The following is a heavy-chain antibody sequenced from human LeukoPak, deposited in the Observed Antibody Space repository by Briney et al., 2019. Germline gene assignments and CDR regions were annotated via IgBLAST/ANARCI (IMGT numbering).Heavy chain of an antibody. CDR2: INQDGSEK. J-gene: IGHJ4*02. CDR3: VRDDRRYGDYGYFDY. D-gene: IGHD4-17*01. CDR1: GFTFSNYW. Sequence: PGGSLRLSCEASGFTFSNYWMSWVRHAPGKGLEWVANINQDGSEKYFVDSVKGRFTISRDNAKNSLYLQMNSLRAEDTAVYYCVRDDRRYGDYGYFDYWGQGTLVTVSS. V-gene: IGHV3-7*01.